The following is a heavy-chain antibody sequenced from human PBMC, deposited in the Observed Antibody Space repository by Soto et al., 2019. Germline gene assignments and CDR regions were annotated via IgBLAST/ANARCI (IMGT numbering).Heavy chain of an antibody. Sequence: PSQTLSLTCAISGDSVSNYNAAWSWIRQSPSRGLEWLGRTYYRSKWYNDYAVSVKRRITINSDTSKNQFSLQLTSVTPDDTAVYYCTRARGGDFWSGYYYYFGMDVWGQGTTVTVSS. V-gene: IGHV6-1*01. J-gene: IGHJ6*02. CDR2: TYYRSKWYN. CDR1: GDSVSNYNAA. CDR3: TRARGGDFWSGYYYYFGMDV. D-gene: IGHD3-3*01.